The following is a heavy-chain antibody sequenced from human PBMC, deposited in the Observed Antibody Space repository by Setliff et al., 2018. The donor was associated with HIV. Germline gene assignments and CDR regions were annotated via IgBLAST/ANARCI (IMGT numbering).Heavy chain of an antibody. CDR2: IRHDGSYG. V-gene: IGHV3-30*02. Sequence: PGGSLRRSCGVAGITFSDFGMYWVRQAPGKGLEWGAMIRHDGSYGYYTESVKDRFTVSRDNSKNTVFLQMNSLRREDTGVYYCAKGRWPVNVVSTIIRYYYYMDVWGSGTTVTVSS. D-gene: IGHD5-12*01. J-gene: IGHJ6*03. CDR3: AKGRWPVNVVSTIIRYYYYMDV. CDR1: GITFSDFG.